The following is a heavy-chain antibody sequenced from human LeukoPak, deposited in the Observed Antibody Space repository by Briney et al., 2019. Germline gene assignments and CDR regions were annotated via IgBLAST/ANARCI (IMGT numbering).Heavy chain of an antibody. CDR1: GFTFSTYP. D-gene: IGHD2-2*01. CDR3: ARDPWGSRSSGWFDP. V-gene: IGHV3-30*04. J-gene: IGHJ5*02. Sequence: GGSLRLSCTASGFTFSTYPIHWVRQAPGKGLEWVALMSYDGSYKYYADSVKGRFTISRDNSNNTLYLQMNSLRTEDTAVYYCARDPWGSRSSGWFDPWGQGTLVTVSS. CDR2: MSYDGSYK.